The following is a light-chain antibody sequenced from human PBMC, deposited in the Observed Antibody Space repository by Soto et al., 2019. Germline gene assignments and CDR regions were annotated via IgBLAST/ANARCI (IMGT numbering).Light chain of an antibody. J-gene: IGLJ1*01. CDR1: SSDVGGYNY. CDR2: EVS. V-gene: IGLV2-8*01. CDR3: SSYAVNNQRV. Sequence: QSALTQPPSASGSPGQSVTISCTGTSSDVGGYNYVFWYQQHPGKAPKLMIYEVSKRPSGVPDRFSGSKSGNTASLTVSGLQAEDEADYYCSSYAVNNQRVFGARPNVTV.